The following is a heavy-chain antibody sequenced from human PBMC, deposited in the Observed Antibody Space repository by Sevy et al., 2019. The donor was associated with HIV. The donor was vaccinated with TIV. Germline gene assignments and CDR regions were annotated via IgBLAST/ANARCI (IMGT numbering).Heavy chain of an antibody. CDR2: FDPEDGER. CDR1: GYSLTGLS. Sequence: ASVKVSCKVSGYSLTGLSMHWVRQAPGKGLEWMGSFDPEDGERIYAQKLEGRVTMTADTSADTAYMELNSLRFEDTAVYYCATTKDYYESSGCPFDYWGQGTLVTVSS. J-gene: IGHJ4*02. CDR3: ATTKDYYESSGCPFDY. D-gene: IGHD3-22*01. V-gene: IGHV1-24*01.